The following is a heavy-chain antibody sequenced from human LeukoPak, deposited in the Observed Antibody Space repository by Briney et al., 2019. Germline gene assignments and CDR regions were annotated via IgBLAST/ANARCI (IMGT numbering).Heavy chain of an antibody. CDR3: ARASGFYTGIAADFDY. D-gene: IGHD6-25*01. CDR1: GGTFSSYA. V-gene: IGHV1-69*01. CDR2: IIPIFGTA. Sequence: EASVKVSCKASGGTFSSYAISWVRQAPGQGLEWMGGIIPIFGTANYAQKFQGRVTITADESTSTAYMELSSLRSEDTAVYYCARASGFYTGIAADFDYWGQGTLVTVSS. J-gene: IGHJ4*02.